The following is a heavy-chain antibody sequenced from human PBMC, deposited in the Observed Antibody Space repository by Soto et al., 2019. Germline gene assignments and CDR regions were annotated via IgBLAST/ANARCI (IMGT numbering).Heavy chain of an antibody. Sequence: VQLVESGGGLVQPGRSLRLSCAASGFTFDDYAMHWVRQAPGKGLEWVSGISWNSGSIGYADSVKGRFTISRDNAKNSLYLQMNSLRAEDTALYYCAKAEGYCTNGVCTGAFDIWGQGTMVTVSS. CDR1: GFTFDDYA. CDR2: ISWNSGSI. V-gene: IGHV3-9*01. J-gene: IGHJ3*02. CDR3: AKAEGYCTNGVCTGAFDI. D-gene: IGHD2-8*01.